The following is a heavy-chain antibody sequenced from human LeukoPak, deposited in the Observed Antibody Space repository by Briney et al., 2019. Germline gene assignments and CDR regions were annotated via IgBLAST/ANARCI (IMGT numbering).Heavy chain of an antibody. V-gene: IGHV3-23*01. D-gene: IGHD2-15*01. CDR2: ISGSGGST. Sequence: PGGSLRLSCAASGFIFSSYAMSWVRQAPGKGLEWVSAISGSGGSTYYADSVKGRFTISRDNSKNTLYLQMNSLRAEDTAVYYCASDIVVVVAATKGQTDYWGQGTLVTASS. CDR3: ASDIVVVVAATKGQTDY. J-gene: IGHJ4*02. CDR1: GFIFSSYA.